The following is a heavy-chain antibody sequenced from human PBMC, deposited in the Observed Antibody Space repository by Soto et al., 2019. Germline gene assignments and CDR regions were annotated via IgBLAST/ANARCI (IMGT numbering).Heavy chain of an antibody. V-gene: IGHV3-49*04. CDR3: SRSLATAVDL. CDR2: IRRNAYGGTR. Sequence: PGGSLRLSCSASCFNFGVYAMSWVRQAPGKGLEWVGCIRRNAYGGTRDYAASVKGRFFIARDDSKSIAYRQMNSMKIEDTAVYYCSRSLATAVDLWGQGTLVTVSS. J-gene: IGHJ4*02. CDR1: CFNFGVYA. D-gene: IGHD2-2*01.